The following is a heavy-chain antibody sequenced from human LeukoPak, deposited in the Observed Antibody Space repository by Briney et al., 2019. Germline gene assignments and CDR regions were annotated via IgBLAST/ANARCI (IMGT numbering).Heavy chain of an antibody. CDR2: ISAYNGNT. Sequence: GASVKVSCKASGYTFTSYGISWVRQAPGQGLEWMGWISAYNGNTNYAQKLQGRVTMTTDTSTSTAYMELGSLRSDDTAVYYCARDNARITMVRGVPFDYWGQGTLVTVSS. V-gene: IGHV1-18*01. CDR1: GYTFTSYG. J-gene: IGHJ4*02. CDR3: ARDNARITMVRGVPFDY. D-gene: IGHD3-10*01.